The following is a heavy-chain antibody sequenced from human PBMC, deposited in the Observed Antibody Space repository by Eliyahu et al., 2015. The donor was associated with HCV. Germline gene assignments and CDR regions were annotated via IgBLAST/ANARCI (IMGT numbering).Heavy chain of an antibody. V-gene: IGHV4-59*01. CDR2: IHYSGST. CDR1: GGSITXYY. CDR3: SSGGGGIAVAGTGGWFDP. Sequence: QVQLQESGPGLVKSSETLSLTCTVSGGSITXYYWSWIRQPPGKGLEWIGYIHYSGSTNYNPSLKSRVTMSVDTSKNQFSLRLSSVTAADTAVYYCSSGGGGIAVAGTGGWFDPWGQGTLVTVSS. J-gene: IGHJ5*02. D-gene: IGHD6-19*01.